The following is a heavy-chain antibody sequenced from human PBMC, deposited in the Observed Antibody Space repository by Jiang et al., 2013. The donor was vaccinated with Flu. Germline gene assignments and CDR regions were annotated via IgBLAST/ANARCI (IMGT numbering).Heavy chain of an antibody. CDR1: GYTFTSYG. CDR2: IIPILGIA. D-gene: IGHD5-18*01. V-gene: IGHV1-69*04. J-gene: IGHJ4*02. Sequence: GAEVKKPGASVKVSCKASGYTFTSYGISWVRQAPGQGLEWMGRIIPILGIANYAQKFQGRVTITADKSTSTAYMELSSLRSEDMAVYYCARVLRGYSYGSFDYWGQGTLVTVSS. CDR3: ARVLRGYSYGSFDY.